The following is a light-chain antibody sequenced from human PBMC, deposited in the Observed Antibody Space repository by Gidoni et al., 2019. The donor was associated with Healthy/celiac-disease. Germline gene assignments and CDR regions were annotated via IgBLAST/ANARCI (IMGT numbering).Light chain of an antibody. CDR2: GAS. CDR3: QQYNNWLRT. CDR1: QSVSSN. Sequence: PGERATLSCRASQSVSSNLAWYQQKPGQAPRLLIYGASTRATGIPARFSGSGSGTEFTLTISSLQSEDFAVYYCQQYNNWLRTFXQXTKVEIK. J-gene: IGKJ1*01. V-gene: IGKV3-15*01.